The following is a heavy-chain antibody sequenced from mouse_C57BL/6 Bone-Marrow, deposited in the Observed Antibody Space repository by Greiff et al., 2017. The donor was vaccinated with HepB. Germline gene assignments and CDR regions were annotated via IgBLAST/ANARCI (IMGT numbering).Heavy chain of an antibody. V-gene: IGHV3-6*01. Sequence: DVHLVESGPGLVKPSQSLSLTCSVTGYSITSGYYWNWIRQFPGNKLEWMGYISYDGSNNYNPSLKNRISITRDTSKNQFFLKLNSVTTEDTATYYCASYSNYDYWGQGTTLTVSS. CDR3: ASYSNYDY. CDR2: ISYDGSN. D-gene: IGHD2-5*01. CDR1: GYSITSGYY. J-gene: IGHJ2*01.